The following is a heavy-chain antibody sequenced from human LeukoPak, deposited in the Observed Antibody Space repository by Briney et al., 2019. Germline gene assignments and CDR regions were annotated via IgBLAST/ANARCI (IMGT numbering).Heavy chain of an antibody. D-gene: IGHD1-1*01. Sequence: GESLKISCKGSGYSFTSYWISWVRQMPGRGLEWMGRIDPSDSYTNYSPSFQGHVTISADKSISTAYLQWSSLKASDTAMYYCARYTTGDFDYWGQGTLVTVSS. CDR3: ARYTTGDFDY. J-gene: IGHJ4*02. V-gene: IGHV5-10-1*01. CDR1: GYSFTSYW. CDR2: IDPSDSYT.